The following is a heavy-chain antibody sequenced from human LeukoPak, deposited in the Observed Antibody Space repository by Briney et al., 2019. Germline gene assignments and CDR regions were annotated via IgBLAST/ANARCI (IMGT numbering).Heavy chain of an antibody. V-gene: IGHV3-33*06. CDR1: GFTLSRYG. CDR3: AKHGPVPGVGYFAFDY. CDR2: IWSDGINK. D-gene: IGHD1-26*01. J-gene: IGHJ4*02. Sequence: GRSLRLSCAASGFTLSRYGMHWVRQAPGKGLEWVADIWSDGINKYYADSVKGRFTISRDNSKNTLYLQMNSLRAEDTAVYYCAKHGPVPGVGYFAFDYWGQGTLVAVSS.